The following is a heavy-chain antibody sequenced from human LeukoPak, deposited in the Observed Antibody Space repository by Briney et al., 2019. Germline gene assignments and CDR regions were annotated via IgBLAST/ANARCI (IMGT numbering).Heavy chain of an antibody. CDR2: ISYDGSNK. V-gene: IGHV3-30*18. J-gene: IGHJ4*02. CDR1: GFTFSSYG. Sequence: GGSLRLSCAASGFTFSSYGMHWVRQAPGKGLEWVAVISYDGSNKYYADSVKGRFTISRDNSKNTLYLQMNSLRAEDTAVYYCAKGSASDYWGQGTLVTVSS. CDR3: AKGSASDY.